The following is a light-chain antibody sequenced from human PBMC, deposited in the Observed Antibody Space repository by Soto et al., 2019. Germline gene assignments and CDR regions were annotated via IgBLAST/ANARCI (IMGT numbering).Light chain of an antibody. J-gene: IGKJ1*01. CDR1: QSVDTC. V-gene: IGKV3-11*01. CDR2: DAS. CDR3: QQYNNWPPRT. Sequence: DIALTHSPPTLSSSPWEGAAMSCRASQSVDTCLAWYQQKPGQAPRLLIYDASNRATGIPARFSGSGSGTDFTLTISSLEPEDFAVYYCQQYNNWPPRTFGQGTKVDI.